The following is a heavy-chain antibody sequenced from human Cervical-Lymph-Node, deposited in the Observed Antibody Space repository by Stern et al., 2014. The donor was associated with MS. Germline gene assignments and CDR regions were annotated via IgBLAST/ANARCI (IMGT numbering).Heavy chain of an antibody. J-gene: IGHJ4*02. CDR3: AKNRVNYDILTGSFDY. CDR1: GFSFSDYG. D-gene: IGHD3-9*01. V-gene: IGHV3-30*18. CDR2: ISYDGSDN. Sequence: QVQLVESGGGVVQPGRSLRLSCAASGFSFSDYGMYWVRQAPGKGLEWVAVISYDGSDNYYADSVKGRFTISRDDSRKTLYLQMNSLRTEDTAVYYCAKNRVNYDILTGSFDYWGQGTLVTVSS.